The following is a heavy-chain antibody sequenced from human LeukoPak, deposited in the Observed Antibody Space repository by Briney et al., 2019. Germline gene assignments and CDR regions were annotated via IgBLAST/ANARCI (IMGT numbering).Heavy chain of an antibody. J-gene: IGHJ4*02. CDR3: ARAQGAGYYFDY. Sequence: GGSLRLSGAASGFTFSNYWMSWVRQAPGNGLEGVANIKQDGSEKDYVDSVKGRFTISRDNAKNSLYLQMNSLRAEDTAVYYCARAQGAGYYFDYWGQGTLVTVSS. V-gene: IGHV3-7*01. CDR1: GFTFSNYW. D-gene: IGHD1-26*01. CDR2: IKQDGSEK.